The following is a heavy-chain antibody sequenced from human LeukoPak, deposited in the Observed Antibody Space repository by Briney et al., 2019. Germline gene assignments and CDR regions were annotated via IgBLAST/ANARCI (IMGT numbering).Heavy chain of an antibody. V-gene: IGHV4-39*01. J-gene: IGHJ4*02. Sequence: PSETLSLTCTVSGGSISSSSYYWGWIRQPPGKGLEWIGSIYYSGSTYYNPSLNSRATISVDTSKNHFSLKLSSVTAADTAVYYCALTYYYDSSGYYYDYWGQGTLVTVSS. D-gene: IGHD3-22*01. CDR3: ALTYYYDSSGYYYDY. CDR2: IYYSGST. CDR1: GGSISSSSYY.